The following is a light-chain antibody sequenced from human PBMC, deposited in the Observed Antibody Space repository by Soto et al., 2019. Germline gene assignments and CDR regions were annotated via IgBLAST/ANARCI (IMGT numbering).Light chain of an antibody. V-gene: IGKV3-20*01. CDR2: GAS. Sequence: EIVLTQSPGTLSLSPGERATLSCRASQSGRSSNLAWYQQKPGRVPRLLIYGASSRATGIPDRFSGSGSGTDFTLTISRLEPEDFAVYYCQQYGRSPLTFGGGTKVEIK. J-gene: IGKJ4*01. CDR3: QQYGRSPLT. CDR1: QSGRSSN.